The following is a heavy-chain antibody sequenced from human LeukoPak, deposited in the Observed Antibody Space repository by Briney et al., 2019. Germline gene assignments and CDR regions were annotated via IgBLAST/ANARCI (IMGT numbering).Heavy chain of an antibody. CDR2: FDLSDSYT. CDR3: ARSRLLWFGEAIGFDY. D-gene: IGHD3-10*01. J-gene: IGHJ4*02. Sequence: GESLKISCKGSGYRFTSYWSCWVRQLPGKGLGGVGRFDLSDSYTNYSPSCQGPFPISADKSISTAYLQWSSLKAADTAMYYCARSRLLWFGEAIGFDYWGQGTLVTVSS. V-gene: IGHV5-10-1*01. CDR1: GYRFTSYW.